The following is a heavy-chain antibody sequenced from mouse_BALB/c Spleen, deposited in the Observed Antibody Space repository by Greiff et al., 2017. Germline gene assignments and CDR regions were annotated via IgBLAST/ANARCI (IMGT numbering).Heavy chain of an antibody. CDR1: GFTFSSYG. Sequence: EVQGVESGGDLVKPGGSLKLSCAASGFTFSSYGMSWVRQTPDKRLEWVATISSGGSYTYYPDSVKGRFTISRDNAKNTLYLQMSSLKSEDTAMYYCARGALQGDAMDYWGQGTSVTVSS. V-gene: IGHV5-6*01. J-gene: IGHJ4*01. CDR3: ARGALQGDAMDY. D-gene: IGHD3-2*02. CDR2: ISSGGSYT.